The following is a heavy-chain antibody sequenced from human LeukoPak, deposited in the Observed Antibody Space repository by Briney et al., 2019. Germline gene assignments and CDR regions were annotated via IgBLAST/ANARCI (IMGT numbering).Heavy chain of an antibody. CDR1: GYTFTGYY. J-gene: IGHJ4*02. Sequence: ASVRVSCKASGYTFTGYYIHWVRQAPGQGLEWMGWINPNSGGTNYAQKFQGRVTMTRDTSISTAYMELGRLRSDDTAVYYCARVESIAAAGYFDYWGQGTLVTVSS. CDR2: INPNSGGT. V-gene: IGHV1-2*02. D-gene: IGHD6-13*01. CDR3: ARVESIAAAGYFDY.